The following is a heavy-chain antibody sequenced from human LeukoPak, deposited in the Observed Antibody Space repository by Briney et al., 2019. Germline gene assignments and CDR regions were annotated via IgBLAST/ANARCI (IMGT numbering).Heavy chain of an antibody. CDR3: ARPNQYCSSTSCYWFDP. Sequence: KTSETLSLTCAVYGGSFSGYYWSWIRQPPGKGLEWIGEINHSGSTNYNPSLKSRVTISVDTSKNQFSLKLSSVTAADTAVYYCARPNQYCSSTSCYWFDPWGQGTLVTVSS. CDR1: GGSFSGYY. CDR2: INHSGST. J-gene: IGHJ5*02. D-gene: IGHD2-2*01. V-gene: IGHV4-34*01.